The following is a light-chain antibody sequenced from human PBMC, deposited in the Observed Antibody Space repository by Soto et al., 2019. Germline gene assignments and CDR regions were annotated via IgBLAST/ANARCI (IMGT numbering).Light chain of an antibody. CDR2: GAS. CDR1: QRISTY. CDR3: QQSYTTSIT. J-gene: IGKJ5*01. Sequence: DIQMTQSPSSLSASVGDRVTITCRASQRISTYLNWYQQKPGKAPKLLIYGASTLQGGVPSRFSGSGSGTDFTLTISSLQPDDFATYSCQQSYTTSITFGQGTRLE. V-gene: IGKV1-39*01.